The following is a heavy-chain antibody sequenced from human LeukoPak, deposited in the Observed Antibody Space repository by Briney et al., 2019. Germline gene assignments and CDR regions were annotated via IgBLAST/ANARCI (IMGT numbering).Heavy chain of an antibody. D-gene: IGHD2-2*01. J-gene: IGHJ3*02. CDR1: GYSISSGYY. CDR3: AREKVVPAAMGAAFDI. CDR2: IYHSGST. Sequence: SETLSLTCTVSGYSISSGYYWGWIRQPPGKGLEWIGSIYHSGSTYYNPSLKSRVTISVDTSKYQFSLKLSSVTAADTAVYYCAREKVVPAAMGAAFDIWGQGTMVTVSS. V-gene: IGHV4-38-2*02.